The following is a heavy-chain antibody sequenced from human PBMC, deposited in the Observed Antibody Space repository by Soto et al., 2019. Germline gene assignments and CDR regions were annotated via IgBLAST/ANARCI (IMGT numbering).Heavy chain of an antibody. D-gene: IGHD6-13*01. CDR3: ARLVFGYSSSTYYYYGMDV. CDR1: GGSISISSYY. V-gene: IGHV4-39*01. J-gene: IGHJ6*02. Sequence: SETLSLTCTVSGGSISISSYYWGWLRQPPVNGLEWIGSIYYSGSTYYNPSLKSRVTISVDTSKNQFSLKLSSVTAADTAVYYCARLVFGYSSSTYYYYGMDVWGQGTTVTVSS. CDR2: IYYSGST.